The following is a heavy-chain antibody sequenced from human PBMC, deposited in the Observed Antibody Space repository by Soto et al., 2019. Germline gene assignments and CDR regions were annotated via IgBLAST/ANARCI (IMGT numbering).Heavy chain of an antibody. CDR3: ARDGLSIAAAGELAY. Sequence: QVQLVESGGGVVQPGRSLRLSCAASGFTFSSYGMHWVRQAPGKGLEWVEVIWYDGSNKYYADSVKGRFTISMANSKNPLYLQMNSLRAEETAVYYCARDGLSIAAAGELAYWGQGTLVTVSS. V-gene: IGHV3-33*01. CDR2: IWYDGSNK. D-gene: IGHD6-13*01. J-gene: IGHJ4*02. CDR1: GFTFSSYG.